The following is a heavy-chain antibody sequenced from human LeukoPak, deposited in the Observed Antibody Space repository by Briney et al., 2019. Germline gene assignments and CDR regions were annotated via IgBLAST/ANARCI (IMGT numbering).Heavy chain of an antibody. Sequence: PSETLSLTCTVSGGSISSYYWNWLRQPPGKGLEWIGYIYTSGSTNYNPSLKSRVTISVDTSKNQFSLKLTSVTAADTALYYCATGRPRQTIDYWGQGTLVTVSS. CDR2: IYTSGST. CDR1: GGSISSYY. J-gene: IGHJ4*02. D-gene: IGHD4-11*01. CDR3: ATGRPRQTIDY. V-gene: IGHV4-4*09.